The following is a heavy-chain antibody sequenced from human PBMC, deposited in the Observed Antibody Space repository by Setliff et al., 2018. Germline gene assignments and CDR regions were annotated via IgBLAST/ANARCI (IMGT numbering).Heavy chain of an antibody. V-gene: IGHV4-4*08. J-gene: IGHJ6*03. CDR1: GGPMNDFY. CDR3: ARGPPGYYYYMNV. Sequence: PSETLSLTCIVSGGPMNDFYYSWIRQSPGKGLEWIGNIYTSGSTNFNPSPKSRVTISGDTSQNYFSLKLISVTEADTAVYYCARGPPGYYYYMNVWGQGTTVTVSS. CDR2: IYTSGST.